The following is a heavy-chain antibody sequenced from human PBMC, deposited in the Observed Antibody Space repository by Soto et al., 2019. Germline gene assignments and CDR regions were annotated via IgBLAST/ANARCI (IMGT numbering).Heavy chain of an antibody. CDR3: ARAPFNAVALTFWFDP. CDR1: GGSISSGGYY. J-gene: IGHJ5*02. Sequence: ASETLSLTCTVSGGSISSGGYYWSWIRQHPGKGLEWIGEIYHSGSTNYNPSLKSRVTISVDTSKNQFSLKLSSVTAADTAVYYCARAPFNAVALTFWFDPWGQGTLVTVSS. D-gene: IGHD3-16*01. CDR2: IYHSGST. V-gene: IGHV4-31*03.